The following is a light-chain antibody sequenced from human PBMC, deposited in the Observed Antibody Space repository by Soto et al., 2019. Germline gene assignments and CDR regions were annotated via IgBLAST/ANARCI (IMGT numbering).Light chain of an antibody. J-gene: IGKJ5*01. Sequence: DIQMTQSPSFLSASVGDSVTISCRASQAINTYLNWYQQKPGKAPKLLIDGTSDLQNGVPSSFSGGGSCTNFTLTISSLQPQDFATYYCRQSYSTLLITFGQGTRLEV. CDR3: RQSYSTLLIT. V-gene: IGKV1-39*01. CDR2: GTS. CDR1: QAINTY.